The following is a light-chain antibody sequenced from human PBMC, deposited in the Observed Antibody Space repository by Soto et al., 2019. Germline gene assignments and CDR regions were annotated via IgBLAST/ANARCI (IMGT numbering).Light chain of an antibody. Sequence: EIVLTQSPGTLSLSPGERATLSCRASQSVSNNYLAWYQQKPGQAPRLLIYGASNRATGIPDRFSGSGSGTDFTLTISRLEPDDFATYYCQQYNSYSRTFGGGTKVEIK. CDR2: GAS. J-gene: IGKJ4*01. CDR1: QSVSNNY. V-gene: IGKV3-20*01. CDR3: QQYNSYSRT.